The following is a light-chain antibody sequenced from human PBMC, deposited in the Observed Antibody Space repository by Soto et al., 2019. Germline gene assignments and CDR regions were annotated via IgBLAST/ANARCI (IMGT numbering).Light chain of an antibody. V-gene: IGKV3-20*01. CDR2: GAS. CDR1: QSVSSSY. CDR3: QQYGSSPSMT. Sequence: EIVLTQSPGTLTLYPGERATLSCRASQSVSSSYLAWYQQKPGQAPRLLIYGASSRATGIPDRFSGSGSGTDFTLTISRLEPEDFAVYYCQQYGSSPSMTFGQGTRLGIK. J-gene: IGKJ5*01.